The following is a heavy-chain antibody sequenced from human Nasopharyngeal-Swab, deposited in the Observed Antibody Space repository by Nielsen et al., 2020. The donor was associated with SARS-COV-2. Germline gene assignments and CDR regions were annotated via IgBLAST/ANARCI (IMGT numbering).Heavy chain of an antibody. CDR3: ARDSGSYGVGAFDI. Sequence: GESLKISCAASGFTFSSYAMHWVRQAPGKGLEWVSVIYSGGSTYYADSVKGRFTISRHNSKNTLYLQMNSLRAEDTAVYYCARDSGSYGVGAFDIWGQGTMVTVSS. CDR1: GFTFSSYA. J-gene: IGHJ3*02. D-gene: IGHD1-26*01. V-gene: IGHV3-53*04. CDR2: IYSGGST.